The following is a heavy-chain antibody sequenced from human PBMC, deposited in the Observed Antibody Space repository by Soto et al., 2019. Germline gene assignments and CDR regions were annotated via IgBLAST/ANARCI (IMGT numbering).Heavy chain of an antibody. CDR1: RAFINSGGFY. CDR3: VRGGIAGHWFDS. Sequence: PSETLSLTCSVSRAFINSGGFYYSWIRQPPGKGLEWLGYIFHSGSTLYNPSLRGRLTLPADTSRNQLSLYLTSVTAADTAVYYCVRGGIAGHWFDSWGQGILVTVSS. J-gene: IGHJ5*01. D-gene: IGHD2-15*01. V-gene: IGHV4-31*03. CDR2: IFHSGST.